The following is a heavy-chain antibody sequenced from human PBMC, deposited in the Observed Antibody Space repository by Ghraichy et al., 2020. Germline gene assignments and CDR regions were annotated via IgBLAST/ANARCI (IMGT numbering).Heavy chain of an antibody. CDR2: IYHSGST. D-gene: IGHD3-10*01. V-gene: IGHV4-30-2*01. Sequence: SETLSLTCAVSGGSISSGGYSWSWIRQPPGKGLEWIGYIYHSGSTYYNPSLKSRVTISVDRSKNQFSLKLSSVTAADTAVYYCARDRGGYYGSGSHFDYWGQGTLVTVSS. CDR3: ARDRGGYYGSGSHFDY. CDR1: GGSISSGGYS. J-gene: IGHJ4*02.